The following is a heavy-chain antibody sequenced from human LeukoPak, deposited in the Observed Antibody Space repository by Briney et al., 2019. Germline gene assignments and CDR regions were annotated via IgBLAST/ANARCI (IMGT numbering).Heavy chain of an antibody. CDR3: ARKFLGSRGYYFDY. J-gene: IGHJ4*02. CDR1: GYTFTSYD. V-gene: IGHV1-8*01. D-gene: IGHD3-10*01. CDR2: MNPNSGNT. Sequence: SVKVSCKASGYTFTSYDINWVRQATGQGLEWMGWMNPNSGNTGYSQKLQGRIIMTRNSSISTAYMELSSLRSEDTAVYYCARKFLGSRGYYFDYWGQGTLVTVSS.